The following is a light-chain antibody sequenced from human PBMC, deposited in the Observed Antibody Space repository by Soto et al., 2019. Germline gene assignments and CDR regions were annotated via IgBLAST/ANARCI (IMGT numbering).Light chain of an antibody. Sequence: QSALTQPASVSGSPGQSLTISCTGTSSDVGSYNLVSWYQQYPGKAPKLMIYEVFKRPSGVPNRFSGSKSGNTASLTISGLQAEDEADYYCCSFAGSSTLYVFGTGTKLTVL. CDR2: EVF. V-gene: IGLV2-23*02. J-gene: IGLJ1*01. CDR1: SSDVGSYNL. CDR3: CSFAGSSTLYV.